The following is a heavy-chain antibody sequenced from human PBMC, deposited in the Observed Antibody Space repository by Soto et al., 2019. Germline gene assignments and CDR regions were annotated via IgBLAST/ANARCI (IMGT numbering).Heavy chain of an antibody. J-gene: IGHJ6*02. Sequence: ASVKVSCKASGYTFTGYYMHWVRQAPGQGLEWMGWINPNSGGTNYAQKFQGWVTMTRDTSISTAYKELSTLRSDDTAVYYCARASMITFGGVIVTPYGMDVWGQGTTVTVSS. CDR2: INPNSGGT. V-gene: IGHV1-2*04. CDR1: GYTFTGYY. D-gene: IGHD3-16*02. CDR3: ARASMITFGGVIVTPYGMDV.